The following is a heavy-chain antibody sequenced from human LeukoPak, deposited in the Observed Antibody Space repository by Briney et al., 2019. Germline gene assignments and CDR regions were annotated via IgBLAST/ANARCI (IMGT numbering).Heavy chain of an antibody. CDR3: ARHYYDRSAFDI. CDR2: FDPEDGET. Sequence: ASVKVSCKVSGYTLTELSMHWVRQAPGKGLEWMGGFDPEDGETIYAQKFQGRVTMTEDTSTDTAYMELSSLRSEDTAVYYCARHYYDRSAFDIWGQGTMVTVSS. D-gene: IGHD3-22*01. J-gene: IGHJ3*02. V-gene: IGHV1-24*01. CDR1: GYTLTELS.